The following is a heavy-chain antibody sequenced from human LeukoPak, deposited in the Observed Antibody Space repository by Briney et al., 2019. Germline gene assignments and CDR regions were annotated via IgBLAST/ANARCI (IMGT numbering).Heavy chain of an antibody. CDR3: ARVDGSAATGGD. D-gene: IGHD1-1*01. V-gene: IGHV1-2*02. Sequence: GASVKVSCKASGYTFTAYYIHWVRQAPGQGLEWMGLIKANSGGTIYAQMFQGRVTTTRDTSISTAYMELSRLTSDDTAVYYCARVDGSAATGGDWGQGTLVTVSS. J-gene: IGHJ4*02. CDR2: IKANSGGT. CDR1: GYTFTAYY.